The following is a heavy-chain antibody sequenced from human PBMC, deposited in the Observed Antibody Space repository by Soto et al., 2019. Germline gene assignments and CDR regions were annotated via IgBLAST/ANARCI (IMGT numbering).Heavy chain of an antibody. CDR1: DDSINSDKYY. CDR2: IYYRGNA. CDR3: ARLEGLATISYYFDS. D-gene: IGHD3-9*01. J-gene: IGHJ4*02. V-gene: IGHV4-39*01. Sequence: QLQLQESGPGLVKPSETLSLTCSVSDDSINSDKYYWGWIRQPPGKGLEWIGSIYYRGNAYYNPSPQTRVTISLGKSKSQFSLKLNSVTAADSAVYFCARLEGLATISYYFDSWGPGALVTVSS.